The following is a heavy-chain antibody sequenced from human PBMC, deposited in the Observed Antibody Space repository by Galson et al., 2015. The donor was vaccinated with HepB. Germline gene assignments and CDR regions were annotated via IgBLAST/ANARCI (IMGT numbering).Heavy chain of an antibody. CDR2: ISPSSSTK. D-gene: IGHD2-21*01. CDR1: GFTFSNYN. V-gene: IGHV3-48*04. Sequence: SLRLSCAASGFTFSNYNMNWVRQAPGKGLEWVSYISPSSSTKSYADSVRGRFTISRDYAENLLYLQMNSLRVEDTAVYYCARGLRWDLSGWYFDLWGRGTLVTVSS. CDR3: ARGLRWDLSGWYFDL. J-gene: IGHJ2*01.